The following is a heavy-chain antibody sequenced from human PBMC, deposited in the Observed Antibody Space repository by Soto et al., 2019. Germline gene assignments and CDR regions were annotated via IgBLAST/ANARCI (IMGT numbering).Heavy chain of an antibody. V-gene: IGHV3-21*01. CDR3: ARSLLGYCSSTSCGSGMDV. CDR2: ISSSSSYI. J-gene: IGHJ6*02. Sequence: GSLRLSCAASGFTFSIYSRNWVRQAPGKGLEWVSSISSSSSYIYYADTVKGRFTISRDNAENSLYLQMNSLRAEDTAVYYCARSLLGYCSSTSCGSGMDVWGQGTTVTVSS. D-gene: IGHD2-2*01. CDR1: GFTFSIYS.